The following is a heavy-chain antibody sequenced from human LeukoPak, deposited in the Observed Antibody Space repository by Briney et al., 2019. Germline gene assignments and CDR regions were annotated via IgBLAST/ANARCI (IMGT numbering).Heavy chain of an antibody. D-gene: IGHD6-19*01. CDR2: INHSGST. Sequence: PSETLSLTCGVYGGSFSGYYWSWIRQPPGKGLEWIGEINHSGSTNSNPSLKSRVTISVDTSKNQFSLKLSSVTAADTAVYYCARDEQWLDYWGQGTLVTVSS. V-gene: IGHV4-34*01. CDR3: ARDEQWLDY. CDR1: GGSFSGYY. J-gene: IGHJ4*02.